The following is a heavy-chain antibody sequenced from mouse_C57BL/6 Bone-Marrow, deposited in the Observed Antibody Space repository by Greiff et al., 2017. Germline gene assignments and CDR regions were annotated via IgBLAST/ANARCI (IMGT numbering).Heavy chain of an antibody. CDR3: ARAGYYWYSFAY. V-gene: IGHV1-50*01. J-gene: IGHJ2*01. D-gene: IGHD2-3*01. CDR1: GYTFTSYW. CDR2: IDPSDSYT. Sequence: VQLQQPGAELVKPGASVKLSCKASGYTFTSYWMQWVKQRPGQGLEWIGEIDPSDSYTNYNQKFKGKATLTVDPSSSTAYMQLSSLTSEDSAVYYCARAGYYWYSFAYRGPATPLTVSS.